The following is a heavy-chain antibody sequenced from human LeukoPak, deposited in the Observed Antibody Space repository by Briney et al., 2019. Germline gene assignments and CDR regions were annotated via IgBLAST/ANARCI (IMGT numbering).Heavy chain of an antibody. V-gene: IGHV3-23*01. CDR3: AKYAYYYDSGGYYYGGYYFDY. Sequence: GGSLRLSCAASGFTFSSYAMSWVRQAPGKGLEWVSAISGSGGSTYYADSVKGRFTISRDNSKNTLYLQMNSLRAEDTAVYYCAKYAYYYDSGGYYYGGYYFDYWGQGTLVTVSS. CDR2: ISGSGGST. J-gene: IGHJ4*02. D-gene: IGHD3-22*01. CDR1: GFTFSSYA.